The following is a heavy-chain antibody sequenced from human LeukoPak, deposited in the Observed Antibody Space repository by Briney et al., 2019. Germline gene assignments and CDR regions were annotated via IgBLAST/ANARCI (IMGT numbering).Heavy chain of an antibody. D-gene: IGHD3-3*01. J-gene: IGHJ4*02. CDR1: GFTFSSYS. V-gene: IGHV3-48*01. Sequence: GALRLSCAASGFTFSSYSMNWVRQAPGKGLEWVSYISSSSTIYYADSVKGRFTISRDNAKNSLYLQMNSLRAEDTAVYYCTSPVNYDFWSGYYDPLRFMDVWGQGTLVTVSS. CDR3: TSPVNYDFWSGYYDPLRFMDV. CDR2: ISSSSTI.